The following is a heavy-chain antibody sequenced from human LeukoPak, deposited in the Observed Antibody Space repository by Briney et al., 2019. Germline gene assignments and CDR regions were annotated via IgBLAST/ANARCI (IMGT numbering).Heavy chain of an antibody. CDR2: IYYSGST. V-gene: IGHV4-59*01. CDR1: GGSISSYY. Sequence: SETLSLTCTVSGGSISSYYWGWIRQPPGKGLEWIGYIYYSGSTNYNPSLKSRVTISVDTSKNQFSLKLSSVTAADTAVYYCAREAPSRYYFDYWGQGTMVTVSS. CDR3: AREAPSRYYFDY. J-gene: IGHJ4*02.